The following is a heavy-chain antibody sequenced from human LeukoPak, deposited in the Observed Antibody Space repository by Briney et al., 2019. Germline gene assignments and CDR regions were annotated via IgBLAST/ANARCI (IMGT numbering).Heavy chain of an antibody. V-gene: IGHV1-18*01. CDR1: GCTSSSYA. CDR2: ISAYNGNT. J-gene: IGHJ5*02. CDR3: ARDVPGSIGTTARFDP. D-gene: IGHD1-1*01. Sequence: ASVKVSCKSSGCTSSSYAISWMRQAPGQGLEWMGWISAYNGNTNYAQKFQGRVTMTTDTSTTTAYMELRSLRSDDTAVYYCARDVPGSIGTTARFDPWGQGTLVTVSS.